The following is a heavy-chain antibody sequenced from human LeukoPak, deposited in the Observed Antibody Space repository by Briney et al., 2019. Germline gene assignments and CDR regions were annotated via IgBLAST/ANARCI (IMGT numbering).Heavy chain of an antibody. J-gene: IGHJ4*02. V-gene: IGHV4-30-4*07. CDR3: ARYYYTSGALDY. D-gene: IGHD3-10*01. CDR1: GGSISSGGYS. CDR2: IYYSGST. Sequence: PSETLSLTCAVSGGSISSGGYSWSWIRQPPGKGLEWIGYIYYSGSTYYNPSLKSRVTISVDTSKNHFSLKLSSLTAADTAVYYCARYYYTSGALDYWGQGTLVTVSS.